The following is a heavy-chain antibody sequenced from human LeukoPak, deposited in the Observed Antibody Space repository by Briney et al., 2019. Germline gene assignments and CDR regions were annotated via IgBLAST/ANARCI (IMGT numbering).Heavy chain of an antibody. CDR1: GFTFSSSA. V-gene: IGHV3-73*01. CDR2: IRSKANSYAT. CDR3: TRLESSSARRYYFDY. D-gene: IGHD6-6*01. J-gene: IGHJ4*02. Sequence: GGSLRLSCAASGFTFSSSAMHWVRQASGKGLEWVGRIRSKANSYATAYAASVKGRFTISRDDSKNTAYLQMNSLKTEDTAVYYCTRLESSSARRYYFDYWGQGTLVTVSS.